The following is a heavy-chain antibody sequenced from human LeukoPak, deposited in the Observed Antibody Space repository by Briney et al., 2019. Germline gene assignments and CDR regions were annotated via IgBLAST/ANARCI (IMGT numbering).Heavy chain of an antibody. D-gene: IGHD6-19*01. CDR2: ISYDGSNK. CDR3: ASEGVAVAAPEHYYFDY. V-gene: IGHV3-30-3*01. CDR1: GFTFSSYA. Sequence: GGSLRLSCAASGFTFSSYAMHWVRQAPGKGLEWVAVISYDGSNKYYADSVKGRFTISRDNSKNTLYLQMNSLRAEDTAVYYCASEGVAVAAPEHYYFDYWGQGTLVTVSS. J-gene: IGHJ4*02.